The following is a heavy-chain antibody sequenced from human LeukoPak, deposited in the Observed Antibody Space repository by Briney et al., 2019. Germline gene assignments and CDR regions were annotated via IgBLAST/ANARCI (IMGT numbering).Heavy chain of an antibody. CDR3: AEGGRGTSGYYPFDY. V-gene: IGHV3-33*06. CDR2: IWSDGSNK. J-gene: IGHJ4*02. D-gene: IGHD3-22*01. Sequence: GGSLRLSCAASGFTFSSYGMHWVRQAPGKGLEWVAVIWSDGSNKYYADPVKGRFTISRDNSKNTLYLQMNTLRAEDTAVYYCAEGGRGTSGYYPFDYWGEGALVTVSS. CDR1: GFTFSSYG.